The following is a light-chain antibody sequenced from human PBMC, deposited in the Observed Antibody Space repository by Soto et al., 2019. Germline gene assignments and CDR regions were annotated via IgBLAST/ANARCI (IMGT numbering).Light chain of an antibody. Sequence: DIVLTQSPGTLSLSPGQRATLSCRASQNVTTFYLAWYQQRPGQAPSLVIYGASSRATGIPDRFSGSGSGTDFTLTINRLEPEDFRMYYCQQYGSSTGLTFGGGTKVEI. J-gene: IGKJ4*01. CDR3: QQYGSSTGLT. V-gene: IGKV3-20*01. CDR2: GAS. CDR1: QNVTTFY.